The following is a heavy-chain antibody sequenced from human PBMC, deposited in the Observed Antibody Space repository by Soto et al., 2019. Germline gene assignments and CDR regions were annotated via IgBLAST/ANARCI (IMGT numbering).Heavy chain of an antibody. CDR3: AKDMEAGTFYYYYGMDV. V-gene: IGHV3-9*01. CDR1: VFTFDDYA. CDR2: ISWNSGSI. Sequence: PGWSLRLSCASSVFTFDDYAMHWVRQAPGKGLEWVSGISWNSGSIGYADSVKGRFTISRDNAKNSLYLQMNSLRAEDTALYYCAKDMEAGTFYYYYGMDVWGQGTTVTVSS. J-gene: IGHJ6*02. D-gene: IGHD6-19*01.